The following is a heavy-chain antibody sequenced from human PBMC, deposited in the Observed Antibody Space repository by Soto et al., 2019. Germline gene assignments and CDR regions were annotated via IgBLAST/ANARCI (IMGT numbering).Heavy chain of an antibody. Sequence: PGESLKISCKGYGYSFTNDWIGWVRQMPGKGLEWMGIINPGDSDTRYSPSFQGQVTISADKSITTAYLQWSSLKASDTAMYYCARSHSSGWLYWGQGTLVTVSS. D-gene: IGHD6-19*01. J-gene: IGHJ4*02. CDR2: INPGDSDT. V-gene: IGHV5-51*01. CDR3: ARSHSSGWLY. CDR1: GYSFTNDW.